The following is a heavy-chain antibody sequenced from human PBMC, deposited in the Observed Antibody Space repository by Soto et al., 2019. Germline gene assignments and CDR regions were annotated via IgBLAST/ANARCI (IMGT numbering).Heavy chain of an antibody. CDR2: ISAYNGNT. Sequence: ASVKVYCKASGYTFTSYAISWVRQAPGQGLEWMGWISAYNGNTNYAQKLQGRVTMTTDTSTSTAYMELRSLRSDDTAVYYCARKATVTTCFDYWGQGTLVTVSS. D-gene: IGHD4-17*01. J-gene: IGHJ4*02. V-gene: IGHV1-18*01. CDR3: ARKATVTTCFDY. CDR1: GYTFTSYA.